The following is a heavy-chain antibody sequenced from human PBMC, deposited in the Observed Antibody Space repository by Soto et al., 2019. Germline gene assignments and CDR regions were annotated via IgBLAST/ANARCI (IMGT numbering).Heavy chain of an antibody. CDR1: GYTFTSHG. V-gene: IGHV1-18*01. CDR3: ARDRRSSWSYFDY. J-gene: IGHJ4*02. D-gene: IGHD6-13*01. Sequence: GAPVKVSCKASGYTFTSHGISSARQAPGQGLEWMGWISAYNGNTDYAQKLQGRVTMTTDTSTSTAYMELRSLRSDDTAVYYCARDRRSSWSYFDYRGQGTLVTVSP. CDR2: ISAYNGNT.